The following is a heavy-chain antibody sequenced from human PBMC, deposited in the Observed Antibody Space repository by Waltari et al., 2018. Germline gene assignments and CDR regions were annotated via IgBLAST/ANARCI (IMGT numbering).Heavy chain of an antibody. CDR3: AKGEIFGVAANYFDY. Sequence: QVQLVESGGCVVQPGASLRPSCAASGFTFSNSAIHWLRMATGKGLEWVAFVRSDGNAQYYADSVKGRFTISRDNSKNTMYMQMNSLRIDDTAVYYCAKGEIFGVAANYFDYWGQGTLVTVSS. J-gene: IGHJ4*02. V-gene: IGHV3-30*02. CDR1: GFTFSNSA. D-gene: IGHD3-3*01. CDR2: VRSDGNAQ.